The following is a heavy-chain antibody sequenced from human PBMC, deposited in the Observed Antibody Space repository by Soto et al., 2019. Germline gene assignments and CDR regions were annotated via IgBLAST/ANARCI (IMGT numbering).Heavy chain of an antibody. CDR1: GWSFSGYY. J-gene: IGHJ6*04. CDR2: INHSGST. Sequence: XETLSLTCAVDGWSFSGYYWSWIRQPPGKGLDWIGEINHSGSTNYNPSLKSRVTISVDTSKNQFSLKLSSVTAADTAVYYCARALGYCTNGVCYRRRFYYYYYGMEVWGKGTTVTVSS. CDR3: ARALGYCTNGVCYRRRFYYYYYGMEV. V-gene: IGHV4-34*01. D-gene: IGHD2-8*01.